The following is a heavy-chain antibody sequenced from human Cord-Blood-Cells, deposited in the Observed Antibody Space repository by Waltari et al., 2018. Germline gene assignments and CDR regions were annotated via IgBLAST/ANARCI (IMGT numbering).Heavy chain of an antibody. Sequence: QLQLQESGPGLVKPSETLSPTCTVSVAPISSSGSYWGWIRPPPGKGLEWIGSIYYSGSTYHNPSLKSRVTISVDTAKNQFSLKLSSVTAADTAVYYCARQDIVVVPAAIGYFDYWGQGTLVTVSS. CDR2: IYYSGST. V-gene: IGHV4-39*01. CDR3: ARQDIVVVPAAIGYFDY. D-gene: IGHD2-2*01. CDR1: VAPISSSGSY. J-gene: IGHJ4*02.